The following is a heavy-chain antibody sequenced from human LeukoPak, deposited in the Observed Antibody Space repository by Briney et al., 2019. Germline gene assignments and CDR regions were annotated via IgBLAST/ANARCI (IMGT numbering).Heavy chain of an antibody. CDR3: ARERDFSSSSGPIDY. D-gene: IGHD6-6*01. CDR2: ISGSGGST. Sequence: GGSLRLSCAASGFTFSSYAMSWVRQAPGKGLEWVSAISGSGGSTYYADSVKGRFTISRDDAKNSVYLQMNSLRAEDTAVYYCARERDFSSSSGPIDYWGQGTLVTVSS. CDR1: GFTFSSYA. V-gene: IGHV3-23*01. J-gene: IGHJ4*02.